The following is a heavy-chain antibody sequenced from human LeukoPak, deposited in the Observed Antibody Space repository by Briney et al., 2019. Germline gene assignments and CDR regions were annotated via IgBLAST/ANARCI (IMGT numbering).Heavy chain of an antibody. V-gene: IGHV3-30*04. Sequence: GGSLRLSCAASGFTFSSYAMHWVRQAPGKGLEWVAVISYDGSNKYYADSVKGRFTISRDNSKNTLYLQMNSLRAEVTAVYYCARVLWYDSSGYPRYWGQGTLVTVSS. CDR3: ARVLWYDSSGYPRY. CDR1: GFTFSSYA. J-gene: IGHJ4*02. D-gene: IGHD3-22*01. CDR2: ISYDGSNK.